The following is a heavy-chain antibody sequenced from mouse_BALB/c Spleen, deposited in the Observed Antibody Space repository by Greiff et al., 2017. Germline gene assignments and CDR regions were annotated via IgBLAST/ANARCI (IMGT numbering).Heavy chain of an antibody. CDR3: TREGVLLDYYAMDY. V-gene: IGHV5-6-4*01. CDR2: ISSGGSYT. J-gene: IGHJ4*01. CDR1: GFTFSSYT. Sequence: EVKLMESGGGLVKPGGSLKLSCAASGFTFSSYTMSWVRQTPEKRLEWVATISSGGSYTYYPDSVKGRFTISRDNAKNTLYLQMSSLKSEDTAMYYCTREGVLLDYYAMDYWGQGTSVTVSS. D-gene: IGHD2-12*01.